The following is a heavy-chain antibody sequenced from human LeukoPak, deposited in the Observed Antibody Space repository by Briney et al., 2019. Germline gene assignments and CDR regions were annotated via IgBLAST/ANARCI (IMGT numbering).Heavy chain of an antibody. CDR3: ARGFYDSSGYQYYFDY. V-gene: IGHV4-4*02. D-gene: IGHD3-22*01. CDR2: IYHSGST. Sequence: PSETLSLTCAVSGGSISSSNWWSWVRQPPGKGLEWIGEIYHSGSTNYNPSLKSRVTISVDKSKNQFSLELSSVTAADTAVYYCARGFYDSSGYQYYFDYWGQGTLVTVSS. CDR1: GGSISSSNW. J-gene: IGHJ4*02.